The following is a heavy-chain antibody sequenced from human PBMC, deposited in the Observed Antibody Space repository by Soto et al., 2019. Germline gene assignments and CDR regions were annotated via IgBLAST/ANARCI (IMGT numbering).Heavy chain of an antibody. CDR3: ARQTVGALDYYYGMDV. D-gene: IGHD1-26*01. CDR1: GDTFSRSA. CDR2: IIPFLNAI. Sequence: QVQLVQSGAEVKKPGSSVKVSCKASGDTFSRSAISWVRQAPGQGLEWMGGIIPFLNAINYAQRFRGRVTITADDSTSAAYMELHSLRSEDTAVYYCARQTVGALDYYYGMDVWGQGTTVTVSS. V-gene: IGHV1-69*01. J-gene: IGHJ6*02.